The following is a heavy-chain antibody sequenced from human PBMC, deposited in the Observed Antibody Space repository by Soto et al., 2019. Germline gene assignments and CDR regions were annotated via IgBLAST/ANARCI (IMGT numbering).Heavy chain of an antibody. Sequence: QVQLQESGPGLVKPSQTLSLTCTVSGGSISSGDYYWSWIRQPPGKVLEWIGYIYYSGSTFYNPSLRNRVTISLDPSKIQCSLKLSSVTAADTAVDYGVREGGDNWFDPWGKGTLVTVSS. J-gene: IGHJ5*02. CDR2: IYYSGST. D-gene: IGHD3-16*01. CDR3: VREGGDNWFDP. CDR1: GGSISSGDYY. V-gene: IGHV4-30-4*01.